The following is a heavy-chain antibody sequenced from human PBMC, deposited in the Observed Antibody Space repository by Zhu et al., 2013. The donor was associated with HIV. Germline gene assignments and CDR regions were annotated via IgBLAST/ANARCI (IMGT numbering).Heavy chain of an antibody. Sequence: QVQLVQSGAEVKKPGASVKVSCKASGYTFTGYYMHWVRQAPGQGLEWMGWINPNSGGTNYAQKFQGRVTMTRDTSISTAYMELSRLRSDDTAVYYCARISTNHGSGSYYNSGFIIGPMGSFDIWGQGTMVTVSS. D-gene: IGHD3-10*01. CDR1: GYTFTGYY. J-gene: IGHJ3*02. CDR2: INPNSGGT. V-gene: IGHV1-2*02. CDR3: ARISTNHGSGSYYNSGFIIGPMGSFDI.